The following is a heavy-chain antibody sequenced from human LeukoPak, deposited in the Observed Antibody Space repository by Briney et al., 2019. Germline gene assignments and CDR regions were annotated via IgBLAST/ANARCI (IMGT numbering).Heavy chain of an antibody. J-gene: IGHJ5*02. CDR2: ISGSGDST. Sequence: GGSLRLSCAASGFTFSSFGMSWVRQAPGKGLEWVSGISGSGDSTNSADSVKGRFTISRDNSKNTLYLQMNSLRAEDTAVYYCAKSYGSGWYGNWFDPWGQGTLVTVSS. CDR3: AKSYGSGWYGNWFDP. CDR1: GFTFSSFG. V-gene: IGHV3-23*01. D-gene: IGHD6-19*01.